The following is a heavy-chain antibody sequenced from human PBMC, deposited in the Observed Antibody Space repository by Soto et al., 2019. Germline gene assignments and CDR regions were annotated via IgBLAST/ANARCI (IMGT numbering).Heavy chain of an antibody. J-gene: IGHJ6*03. Sequence: QVQLVQSGAEVRKPGASVTVSCRSSGDSFNDYYIHWVRQAPGQGFEWMGWINPNGGVTKYAQKFQGWVSMTRETSIRTVYMQLSRLRSDGTAVYYCARESGGATATLDYYYFYMDVWGTGTTVTVSS. CDR1: GDSFNDYY. CDR2: INPNGGVT. CDR3: ARESGGATATLDYYYFYMDV. D-gene: IGHD5-12*01. V-gene: IGHV1-2*04.